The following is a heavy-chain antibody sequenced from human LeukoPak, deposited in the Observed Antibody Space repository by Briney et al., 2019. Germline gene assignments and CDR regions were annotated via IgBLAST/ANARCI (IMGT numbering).Heavy chain of an antibody. CDR3: ARGLRGSPAFDY. D-gene: IGHD2-2*01. Sequence: SVKVSCKASGGTFSSYAISWVRQAPGQGLEWMGGIIPIFGTANYAQKFQGRVTITADKSTSTAYMELSSLRSDDTAVYYCARGLRGSPAFDYWGQGTLVTVSS. CDR1: GGTFSSYA. CDR2: IIPIFGTA. J-gene: IGHJ4*02. V-gene: IGHV1-69*06.